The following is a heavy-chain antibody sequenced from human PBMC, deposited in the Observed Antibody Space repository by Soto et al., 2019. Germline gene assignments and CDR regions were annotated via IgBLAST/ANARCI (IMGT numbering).Heavy chain of an antibody. CDR1: GYSFTSYW. Sequence: PGESLKISCKGSGYSFTSYWIGWVRQMPGKGLEWMGIIYPGDSDTRYSPSFQGQVTISADKSISTAYLQWSSLKASDTAMYYCARDTGRRGVYYYYYMDVWGKGTTVTVSS. J-gene: IGHJ6*03. CDR2: IYPGDSDT. CDR3: ARDTGRRGVYYYYYMDV. V-gene: IGHV5-51*01. D-gene: IGHD5-18*01.